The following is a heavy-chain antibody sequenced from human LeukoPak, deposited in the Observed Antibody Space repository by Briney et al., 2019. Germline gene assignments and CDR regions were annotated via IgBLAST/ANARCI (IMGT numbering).Heavy chain of an antibody. Sequence: PGGSLRLSCTASGFTFGDYAMSWVRQAPGKGLEWVAVIWYDGSNKYYADSVKGRFTISRDNSKNTLYLQMNSLRAEDTAVYYCAKSAVVAATAAQFLDYWGQGTLVTVSS. CDR3: AKSAVVAATAAQFLDY. J-gene: IGHJ4*02. D-gene: IGHD2-15*01. CDR2: IWYDGSNK. V-gene: IGHV3-33*06. CDR1: GFTFGDYA.